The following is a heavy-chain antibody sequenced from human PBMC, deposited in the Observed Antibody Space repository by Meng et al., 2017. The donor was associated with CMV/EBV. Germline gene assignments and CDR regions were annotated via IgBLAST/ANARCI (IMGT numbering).Heavy chain of an antibody. D-gene: IGHD6-6*01. CDR2: ISSSGSTI. CDR1: GSTFSSYE. V-gene: IGHV3-48*03. CDR3: AREGSSADAFDI. J-gene: IGHJ3*02. Sequence: GGSLRLSCAASGSTFSSYEMNWVRQAPGKGLEWVSYISSSGSTIYYADSVKGRFTISRDNAKNSLYLQMNSLRAEDTAVYYCAREGSSADAFDIWGQGTMVTVSS.